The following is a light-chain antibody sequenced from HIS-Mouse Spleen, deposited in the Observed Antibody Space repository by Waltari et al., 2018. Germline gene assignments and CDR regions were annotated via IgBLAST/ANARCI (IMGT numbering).Light chain of an antibody. CDR2: EGS. CDR1: STAVGSYNL. V-gene: IGLV2-23*03. J-gene: IGLJ2*01. Sequence: QSALTQPASVSGSPGQSITIPCPGTSTAVGSYNLLSLYQPHPGKAPKLMIYEGSKRPSGVSNRFSGSKSGNTASLTISGLQAEDEADYYCCSYAGSSTFLVFGGGTKLTVL. CDR3: CSYAGSSTFLV.